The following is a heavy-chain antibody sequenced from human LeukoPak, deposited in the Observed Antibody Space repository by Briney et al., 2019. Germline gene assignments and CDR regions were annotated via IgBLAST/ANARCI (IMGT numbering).Heavy chain of an antibody. CDR1: GGSISGYY. J-gene: IGHJ5*02. Sequence: SETLSLTCTVSGGSISGYYWSWIRQPAGKGLEWIGRMSTSGNSNYIPSLVSRVTMSVDTSKNQFSLNLSSVTAADTAVYYCARESGSMRWFDPCGQGTLVTVSS. D-gene: IGHD6-25*01. V-gene: IGHV4-4*07. CDR3: ARESGSMRWFDP. CDR2: MSTSGNS.